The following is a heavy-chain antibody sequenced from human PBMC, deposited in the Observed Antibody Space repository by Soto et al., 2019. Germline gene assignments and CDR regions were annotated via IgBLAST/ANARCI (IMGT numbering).Heavy chain of an antibody. D-gene: IGHD1-26*01. CDR1: GYTFTSYD. CDR3: ARPDTPGTYYSYGMDV. J-gene: IGHJ6*02. Sequence: QVQLVQSGAEVKKPGASVKVSCKASGYTFTSYDINWVRQATGQGLEWMGWMNPNSGNTGYAQKFQGRVTMTRNTSISTAYMELSSLRSEDTDVYYCARPDTPGTYYSYGMDVWGQGTTVTVSS. CDR2: MNPNSGNT. V-gene: IGHV1-8*01.